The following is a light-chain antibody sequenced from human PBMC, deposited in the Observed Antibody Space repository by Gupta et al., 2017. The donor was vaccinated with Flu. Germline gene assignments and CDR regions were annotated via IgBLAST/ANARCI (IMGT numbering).Light chain of an antibody. J-gene: IGLJ1*01. CDR2: GNS. Sequence: QSVLTQPPSVSGAPGQRVTISCTGSSSNIGAGYDVHWYQQLPGTAPNLLIYGNSNRPSGVPDRFSGSKSGTSASLAITGLQAEDEADDYCQSYDSSLSGSRVFGTGTKVTVL. V-gene: IGLV1-40*01. CDR3: QSYDSSLSGSRV. CDR1: SSNIGAGYD.